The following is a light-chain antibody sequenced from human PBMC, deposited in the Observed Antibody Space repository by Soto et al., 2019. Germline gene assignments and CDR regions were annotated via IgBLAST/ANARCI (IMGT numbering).Light chain of an antibody. V-gene: IGLV1-44*01. J-gene: IGLJ1*01. CDR2: SNN. Sequence: QSVLTQSPSASGTPGQRVTISCSGSSSNIGRNTVNWYQQLPGTAPKLLIHSNNQRPSGVPDRFSGSKSGTSASLAISGLQAEDEADYYCAAWDDSLNGYVFGTGTKLTVL. CDR3: AAWDDSLNGYV. CDR1: SSNIGRNT.